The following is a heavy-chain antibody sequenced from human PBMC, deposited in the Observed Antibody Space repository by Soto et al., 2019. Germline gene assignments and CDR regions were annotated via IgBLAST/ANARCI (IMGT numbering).Heavy chain of an antibody. CDR2: IYRTGST. Sequence: PSETLSLTGAVSGGSFTSNNWWTWVRQPPGQGLEWIGEIYRTGSTNYHPSLKNRVTISLDKSENHFSLKVTSLTAADTAVYSCASRDPETRVDYWGQGTLVTVSS. J-gene: IGHJ4*02. V-gene: IGHV4-4*02. CDR3: ASRDPETRVDY. D-gene: IGHD6-6*01. CDR1: GGSFTSNNW.